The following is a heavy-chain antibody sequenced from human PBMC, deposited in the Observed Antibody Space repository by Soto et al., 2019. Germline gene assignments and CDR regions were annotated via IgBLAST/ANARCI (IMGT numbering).Heavy chain of an antibody. D-gene: IGHD3-22*01. V-gene: IGHV4-59*01. J-gene: IGHJ6*02. CDR1: GGSISSYY. Sequence: SETLSLTCTVSGGSISSYYWSWIRQPPGKGLEGIGYIYYSGSTNYNPSLKSRVTISVDTSKNQFSLKLSSVTAADTAVYYCARDPSYYDSSGNQGYYYGMVVWGQWTTVTVSS. CDR2: IYYSGST. CDR3: ARDPSYYDSSGNQGYYYGMVV.